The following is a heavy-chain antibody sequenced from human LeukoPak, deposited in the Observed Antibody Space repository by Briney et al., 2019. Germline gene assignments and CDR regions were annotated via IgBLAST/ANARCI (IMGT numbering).Heavy chain of an antibody. D-gene: IGHD3-10*01. V-gene: IGHV3-33*03. Sequence: PGGSLRLSCAASGFTFSSYGMHWVRQAPGKGLEWVAVIWYDGSNKYYADSVKGRFTISRDNSKNSLYLQMNSLRTEDTALYYCAKDDTLDYYGSGSSGFDYWGQGTLVTVSS. J-gene: IGHJ4*02. CDR2: IWYDGSNK. CDR3: AKDDTLDYYGSGSSGFDY. CDR1: GFTFSSYG.